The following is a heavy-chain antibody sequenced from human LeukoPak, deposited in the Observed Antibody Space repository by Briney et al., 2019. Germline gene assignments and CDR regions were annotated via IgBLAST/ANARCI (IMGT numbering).Heavy chain of an antibody. J-gene: IGHJ4*02. Sequence: PSETLSLTCTVSGGSISSSSYYWGWIRQPPGKGLEWIGSIYYSGSTYYNPSLKSRVTISVDTSKNQFSLKLSSVTAADTAVHYCASFPVDTALVWWDYWGQGTLVTVSS. CDR2: IYYSGST. D-gene: IGHD5-18*01. CDR3: ASFPVDTALVWWDY. V-gene: IGHV4-39*01. CDR1: GGSISSSSYY.